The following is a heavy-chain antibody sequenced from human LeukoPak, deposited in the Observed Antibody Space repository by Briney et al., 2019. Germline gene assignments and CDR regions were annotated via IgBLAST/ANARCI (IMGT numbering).Heavy chain of an antibody. CDR3: ARLVAKSI. CDR2: INHSGST. J-gene: IGHJ3*02. V-gene: IGHV4-34*01. Sequence: IPSETLSLTCTVSGGSISSYYWSWIRQPAGKGLEGIGEINHSGSTNYNPSLKSRVTISVDTSKNQFSLKLSSVTAADTAVYYCARLVAKSIWGQGTMVTVSS. D-gene: IGHD5-12*01. CDR1: GGSISSYY.